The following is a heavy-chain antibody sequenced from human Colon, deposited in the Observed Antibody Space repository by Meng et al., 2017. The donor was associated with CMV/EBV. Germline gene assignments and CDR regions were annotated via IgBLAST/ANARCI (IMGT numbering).Heavy chain of an antibody. CDR3: ARDRYCSSTSCPEGGWCDP. V-gene: IGHV1-18*01. Sequence: ASVKVSCKASGYGFTSYGISWVRKAPGQGLEWMGWISPYSGDTNYAQKVQGRVTMTTDTSTRTAYMELRSLRSDDTAVYYCARDRYCSSTSCPEGGWCDPWGQGTLVTVSS. CDR1: GYGFTSYG. D-gene: IGHD2-2*01. J-gene: IGHJ5*02. CDR2: ISPYSGDT.